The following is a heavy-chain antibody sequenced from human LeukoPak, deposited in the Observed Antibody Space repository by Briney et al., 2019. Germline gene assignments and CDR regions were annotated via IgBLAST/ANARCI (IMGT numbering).Heavy chain of an antibody. Sequence: PSETLSLTCAVYGGSFSGYYWSWIRQPPGKGLEWIGEINHSGSTNYNPSLKSRVTISVDTSKNQFSLKLSSVTAADTAVYCCARGAAFTYYYDSSGYWHYYGMDVWGQGTTVTVSS. V-gene: IGHV4-34*01. J-gene: IGHJ6*02. CDR1: GGSFSGYY. CDR2: INHSGST. D-gene: IGHD3-22*01. CDR3: ARGAAFTYYYDSSGYWHYYGMDV.